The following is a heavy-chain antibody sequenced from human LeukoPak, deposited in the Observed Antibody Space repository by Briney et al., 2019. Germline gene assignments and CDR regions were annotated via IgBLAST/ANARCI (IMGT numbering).Heavy chain of an antibody. CDR2: ISYDGSNK. Sequence: GGSLRLSCAASGFTFSSYAMHWVRQAPGKGLEWVAVISYDGSNKYYADSVKGRFTISRDNSKNTLYLQMNSLRAEDTAVYYCARGRAARRLFSFGYWGQRTLVTVSS. CDR3: ARGRAARRLFSFGY. J-gene: IGHJ4*02. D-gene: IGHD6-6*01. V-gene: IGHV3-30-3*01. CDR1: GFTFSSYA.